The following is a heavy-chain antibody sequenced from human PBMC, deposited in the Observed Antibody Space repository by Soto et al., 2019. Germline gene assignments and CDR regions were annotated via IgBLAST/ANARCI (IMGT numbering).Heavy chain of an antibody. CDR3: AGGRGITIFGVVNYYYGMDV. D-gene: IGHD3-3*01. CDR1: GFTFSSYS. V-gene: IGHV3-48*02. J-gene: IGHJ6*02. Sequence: EVQLVESGGGLVQPGGSLRLSCAASGFTFSSYSMNWVRQAPGKGLEWVSYISSSSSTIYYADSVKGRFTISRDNAKNSLYLQMKSLRDEDTALYYCAGGRGITIFGVVNYYYGMDVWGPGTTVTVSS. CDR2: ISSSSSTI.